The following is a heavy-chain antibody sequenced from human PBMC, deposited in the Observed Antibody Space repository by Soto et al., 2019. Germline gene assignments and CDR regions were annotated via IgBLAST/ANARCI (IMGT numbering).Heavy chain of an antibody. Sequence: GGSLRLSCAASEFSFSSYALNWVRQAPGKGLEWVSAISATGTTTYYADSVKGRFTISRDNSKRTLFLQMDSLSPEDTAVYYCATYSSPFDYWGQGTLVTVSS. CDR2: ISATGTTT. J-gene: IGHJ4*02. CDR1: EFSFSSYA. D-gene: IGHD6-13*01. V-gene: IGHV3-23*01. CDR3: ATYSSPFDY.